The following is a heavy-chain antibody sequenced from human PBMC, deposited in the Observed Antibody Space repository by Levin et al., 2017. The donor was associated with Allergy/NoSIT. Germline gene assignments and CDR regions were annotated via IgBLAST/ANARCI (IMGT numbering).Heavy chain of an antibody. V-gene: IGHV4-59*01. Sequence: SETLSLTCSVSGGSIRNYYWSWIRQSPTGRLEWIGYMDDSGSTDYMPSLKSRVSISGDRSKNQISLKLKSVTAADTAMYYCVRSRSRGYEDEIEAFFEYWGQGILVTVSS. CDR1: GGSIRNYY. D-gene: IGHD6-19*01. J-gene: IGHJ4*02. CDR3: VRSRSRGYEDEIEAFFEY. CDR2: MDDSGST.